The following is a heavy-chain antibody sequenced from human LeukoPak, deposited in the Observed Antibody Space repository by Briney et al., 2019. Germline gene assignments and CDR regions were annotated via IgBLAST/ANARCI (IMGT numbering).Heavy chain of an antibody. CDR2: IYYSGST. CDR1: GGSISSGDYY. D-gene: IGHD2-21*01. Sequence: SQTLSLTCTVSGGSISSGDYYWSWIRQPPGKGLEWIGYIYYSGSTYYNPSLKSRVTIPVDTSKNQFSLKLSSVTAADTAVYYCARESIESGRYFDLWGRGTLVTVSS. V-gene: IGHV4-30-4*01. J-gene: IGHJ2*01. CDR3: ARESIESGRYFDL.